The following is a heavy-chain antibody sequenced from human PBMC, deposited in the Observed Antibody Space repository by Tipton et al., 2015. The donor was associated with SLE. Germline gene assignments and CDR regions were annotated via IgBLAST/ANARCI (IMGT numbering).Heavy chain of an antibody. Sequence: GSLRLSCAASGFTFSSYAMSWVRQAPGKGLEWVSAISGSGGSTYYADSVKGRFTISRDNSKNTLFLQLNSLRAEDTAVYYCAKYSYSSGWYMDVWGKGTTVTVSS. CDR1: GFTFSSYA. D-gene: IGHD6-19*01. CDR3: AKYSYSSGWYMDV. CDR2: ISGSGGST. V-gene: IGHV3-23*01. J-gene: IGHJ6*04.